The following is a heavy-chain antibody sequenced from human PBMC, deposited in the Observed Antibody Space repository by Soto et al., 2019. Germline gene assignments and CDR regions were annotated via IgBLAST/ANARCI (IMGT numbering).Heavy chain of an antibody. D-gene: IGHD3-16*02. Sequence: SVMNSLTSTVSGGYISSRSYYWGWIRQTPGKGLEWIGSIYYSGSTSYNPSLKSRVTISVDTSKNQFSLKLNSVTAADTAVYYCARHRAWGGKYRDFDYWGQGTLVTVSS. V-gene: IGHV4-39*01. CDR1: GGYISSRSYY. CDR3: ARHRAWGGKYRDFDY. J-gene: IGHJ4*02. CDR2: IYYSGST.